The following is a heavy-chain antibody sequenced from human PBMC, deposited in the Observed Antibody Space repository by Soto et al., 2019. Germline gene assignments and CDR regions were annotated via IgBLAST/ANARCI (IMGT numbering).Heavy chain of an antibody. CDR3: ARLRVTTVDY. V-gene: IGHV4-30-2*01. D-gene: IGHD4-17*01. CDR1: GCSISSGGDS. J-gene: IGHJ4*02. Sequence: SETLSLTCAVSGCSISSGGDSWGWIRQPPGKGLEWIGYIYHSGSTYYNPSLKSRVTISVDRSKNQFSLKLSSVTAADTAVYYCARLRVTTVDYWGQGTLVTVSS. CDR2: IYHSGST.